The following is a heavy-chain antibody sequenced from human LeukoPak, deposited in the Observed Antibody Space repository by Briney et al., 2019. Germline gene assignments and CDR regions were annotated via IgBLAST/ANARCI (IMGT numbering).Heavy chain of an antibody. CDR3: ARYRDGTGD. J-gene: IGHJ4*02. V-gene: IGHV4-59*01. Sequence: PSETLSLTCTVSGGSISSYYGSWIRQPPGKGREWVGYIYYSGSTNYNPSLKGRVTISVDTSKNQFSLKLSSVTAADTAVYYCARYRDGTGDWGQGTLVTVSS. CDR2: IYYSGST. CDR1: GGSISSYY. D-gene: IGHD3-10*01.